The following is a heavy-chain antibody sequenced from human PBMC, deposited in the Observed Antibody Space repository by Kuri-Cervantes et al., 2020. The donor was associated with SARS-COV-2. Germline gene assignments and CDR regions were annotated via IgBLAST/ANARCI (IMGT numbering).Heavy chain of an antibody. CDR1: GFTFDDYA. CDR2: ISWDGGST. D-gene: IGHD2-2*01. CDR3: ARAPLVPAAIIPSAFDI. V-gene: IGHV3-43D*03. Sequence: GESLKISCAASGFTFDDYAMHWVRQAPGKGLEWVSLISWDGGSTYYADSVKGRFTISRDNSKNSLYLQMNSLRAEDTAVYYCARAPLVPAAIIPSAFDIWGQGTMVTVSS. J-gene: IGHJ3*02.